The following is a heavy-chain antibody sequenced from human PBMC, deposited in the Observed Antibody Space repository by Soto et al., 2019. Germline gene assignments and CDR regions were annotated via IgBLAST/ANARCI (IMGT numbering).Heavy chain of an antibody. CDR2: ISGSGLST. CDR1: GFTFSNYA. V-gene: IGHV3-23*01. D-gene: IGHD2-21*01. J-gene: IGHJ4*02. Sequence: EVQLLESGGGLVQPGGSLRLSCAASGFTFSNYAISWVRQAPGKGLEWVSAISGSGLSTYYTDSVKGRFIISRDNSKNTVYLQKNSLRAEDTPVYYGARRPDSYACWGQGTLVTVSS. CDR3: ARRPDSYAC.